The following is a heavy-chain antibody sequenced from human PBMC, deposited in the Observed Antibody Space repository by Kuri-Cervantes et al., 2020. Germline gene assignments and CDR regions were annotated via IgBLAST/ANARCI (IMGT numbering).Heavy chain of an antibody. D-gene: IGHD3-10*01. CDR2: ISYDGRNK. V-gene: IGHV3-30*03. CDR1: GFTFSSYG. J-gene: IGHJ4*02. CDR3: ARDPALIGSLTPYGN. Sequence: LSLTCAASGFTFSSYGMRWVRQAPGKGLEWVAVISYDGRNKYYADSVKGRFTISRDNSKNTLYLQMNSLRAEDTAVYYCARDPALIGSLTPYGNWGQGTLVTVSS.